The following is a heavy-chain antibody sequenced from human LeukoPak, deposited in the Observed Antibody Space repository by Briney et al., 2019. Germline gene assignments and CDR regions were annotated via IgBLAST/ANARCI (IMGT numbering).Heavy chain of an antibody. CDR1: GFTFSTYG. D-gene: IGHD3-22*01. CDR2: ISSSSSYI. CDR3: AREGAYYYDSSGSP. J-gene: IGHJ5*02. V-gene: IGHV3-21*01. Sequence: PGGSLRLSCAASGFTFSTYGMSWVRQAPGKGLEWVSSISSSSSYIYYADSVKGRFTISRDNAKNSLYLQMNSLRAEDTAVYYCAREGAYYYDSSGSPWGQGTLVTVSS.